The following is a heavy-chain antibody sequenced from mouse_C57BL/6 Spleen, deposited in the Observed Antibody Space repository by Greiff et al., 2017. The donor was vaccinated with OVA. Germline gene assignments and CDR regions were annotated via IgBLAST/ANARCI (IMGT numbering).Heavy chain of an antibody. J-gene: IGHJ1*03. CDR1: GYTFPSYW. V-gene: IGHV1-50*01. CDR2: IDPSDSYT. CDR3: ARRDYYGSRTGYFDV. D-gene: IGHD1-1*01. Sequence: VQLQPPWAELVKPGASVKLSCKASGYTFPSYWMQWVKQRPGQGLEWIGEIDPSDSYTNYNQKFKGKATLTVDTSSSTAYMQLSSLTSEDSAVYYCARRDYYGSRTGYFDVWGTGTTVTVSA.